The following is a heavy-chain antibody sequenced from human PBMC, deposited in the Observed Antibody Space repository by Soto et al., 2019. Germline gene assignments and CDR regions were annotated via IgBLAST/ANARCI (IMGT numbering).Heavy chain of an antibody. D-gene: IGHD1-26*01. Sequence: QVQLVQSGAEVKKPGSSVKVSCKASGGTFSSYAISWVRQAPRQGLEWMGGIIPIFGTANYAQKFQGRVTITADESTSTAYMELSSLRSEDTAVYYCARGGTSGRSRPLDYCHKGTLVPVSS. J-gene: IGHJ4*02. V-gene: IGHV1-69*01. CDR2: IIPIFGTA. CDR3: ARGGTSGRSRPLDY. CDR1: GGTFSSYA.